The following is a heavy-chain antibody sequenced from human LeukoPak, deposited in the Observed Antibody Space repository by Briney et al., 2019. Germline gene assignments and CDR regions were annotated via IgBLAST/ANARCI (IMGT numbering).Heavy chain of an antibody. CDR2: ISYDGSNK. CDR1: GFTFSSYG. CDR3: AKDGRIVGATYY. V-gene: IGHV3-30*18. Sequence: GGSLRLSCAASGFTFSSYGMHWVRQAPGKGLEWVAVISYDGSNKYYADSVKGRFTISRDNSKNTLYLQMNSLRAEDTAVYYCAKDGRIVGATYYWGQGTLVTVSS. J-gene: IGHJ4*02. D-gene: IGHD1-26*01.